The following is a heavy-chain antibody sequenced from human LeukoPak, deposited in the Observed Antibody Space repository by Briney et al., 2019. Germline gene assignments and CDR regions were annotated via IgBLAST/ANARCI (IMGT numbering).Heavy chain of an antibody. Sequence: PSETLSLTCTVSGGSIRSSYYYWGWIRQPPGKGLEWIGSIYDSGSTYYNPSLKSRVTISVDTSKNQFSLKLNSVTAADTAVYYCARREDGRYTIDYWGQGTLVTVSS. CDR2: IYDSGST. J-gene: IGHJ4*02. D-gene: IGHD5-24*01. V-gene: IGHV4-39*01. CDR3: ARREDGRYTIDY. CDR1: GGSIRSSYYY.